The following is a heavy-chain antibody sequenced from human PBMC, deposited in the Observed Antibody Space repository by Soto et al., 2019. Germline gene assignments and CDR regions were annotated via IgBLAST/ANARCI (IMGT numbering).Heavy chain of an antibody. D-gene: IGHD3-3*01. J-gene: IGHJ6*02. CDR3: ARDLFREGFLEWLSVRNYYYYGMDV. CDR2: ISYDGSNK. Sequence: PGGSLRLSCAASGFTFSSYAMHWVRQAPGKGLEWVAVISYDGSNKYYADSVKGRFTVSRDNSKNTLYLQMNSLRAEDTAVYYCARDLFREGFLEWLSVRNYYYYGMDVWGQGTTVTVSS. V-gene: IGHV3-30-3*01. CDR1: GFTFSSYA.